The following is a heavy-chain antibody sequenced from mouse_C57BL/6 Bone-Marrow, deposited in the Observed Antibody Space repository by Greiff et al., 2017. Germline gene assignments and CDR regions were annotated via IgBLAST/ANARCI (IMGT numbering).Heavy chain of an antibody. CDR3: TTGFYWYFDV. V-gene: IGHV14-4*01. Sequence: EVQLQQSGAELVRPGASVKLSCTASGFNIKDDYMHWVKQRPEQGLEWIGWIDPENGDTEYASKFQGKATITADTSSNTAYLQLSSLTSEDTAVYCCTTGFYWYFDVWGTGTTVTVSS. CDR2: IDPENGDT. J-gene: IGHJ1*03. CDR1: GFNIKDDY.